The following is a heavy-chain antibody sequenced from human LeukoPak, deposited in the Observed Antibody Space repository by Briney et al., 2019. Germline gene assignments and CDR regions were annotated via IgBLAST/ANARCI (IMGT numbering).Heavy chain of an antibody. CDR2: IIPILGIA. Sequence: ASVKVSCKASGGTFSSYTISWVRQAPGQGLEWMGRIIPILGIANYAQKFQGSVTITADKSTSTAYMELSSLRSEDTAVYYCARSGYLDNWFDPWGQGTLVTVSS. V-gene: IGHV1-69*02. CDR3: ARSGYLDNWFDP. J-gene: IGHJ5*02. D-gene: IGHD1-1*01. CDR1: GGTFSSYT.